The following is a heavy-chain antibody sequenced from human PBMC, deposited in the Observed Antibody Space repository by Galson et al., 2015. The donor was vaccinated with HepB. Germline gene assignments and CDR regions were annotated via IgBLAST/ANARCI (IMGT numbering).Heavy chain of an antibody. J-gene: IGHJ4*02. CDR2: IKQDGSEK. CDR3: ARDRGGDFYYDSSGYEEWAY. D-gene: IGHD3-22*01. Sequence: SLRLSCAASGFTFSSYWMSWVRQAPGKGLEWVANIKQDGSEKYYVDSVKGRFTISRDNAKNSLYLQMNSLRAEDTAVYYCARDRGGDFYYDSSGYEEWAYWGQGTLVTVSS. CDR1: GFTFSSYW. V-gene: IGHV3-7*03.